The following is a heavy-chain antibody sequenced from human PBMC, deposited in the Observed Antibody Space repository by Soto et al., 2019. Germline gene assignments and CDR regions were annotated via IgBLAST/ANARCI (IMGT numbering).Heavy chain of an antibody. CDR3: ARQSGIAAAGTLTQFNYYYGMDV. D-gene: IGHD6-13*01. J-gene: IGHJ6*02. CDR2: IYYSGST. CDR1: GGSISSSSYY. Sequence: ASETLSVTCTVSGGSISSSSYYWGWIRQPPGKGLEWIGSIYYSGSTYYNPSLKSRVTISVDTSKNQFSLKLSSVTAADTAVYYCARQSGIAAAGTLTQFNYYYGMDVWGQGTTVTVSS. V-gene: IGHV4-39*01.